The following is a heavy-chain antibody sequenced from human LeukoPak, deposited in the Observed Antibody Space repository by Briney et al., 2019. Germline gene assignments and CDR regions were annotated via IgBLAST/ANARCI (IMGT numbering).Heavy chain of an antibody. CDR1: GGTFSSYA. CDR3: ASSGGGDCYSCGYFDY. J-gene: IGHJ4*02. D-gene: IGHD2-21*02. V-gene: IGHV1-69*05. CDR2: IIPIFGTA. Sequence: SVKVSCKASGGTFSSYAISWVRQAPGQGLEWMGRIIPIFGTANYAQKFQGRVTITTDESTSTAYMELSSLRSGDTAVYYCASSGGGDCYSCGYFDYWGQGTLVTVSS.